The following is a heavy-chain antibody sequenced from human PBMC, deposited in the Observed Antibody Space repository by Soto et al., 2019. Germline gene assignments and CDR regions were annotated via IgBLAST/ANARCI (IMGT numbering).Heavy chain of an antibody. CDR3: VRDLLVAAPTNKY. J-gene: IGHJ4*02. V-gene: IGHV3-48*02. CDR2: ISTSSSII. Sequence: HPGGSLRLSCAASGFTFSNYKMSWVRQAPGKGLEWVSYISTSSSIINYADSVKGRFTIYRDNAKNSLYLQMNSLRDEDTGVYYCVRDLLVAAPTNKYWGQGTLVTVS. D-gene: IGHD2-15*01. CDR1: GFTFSNYK.